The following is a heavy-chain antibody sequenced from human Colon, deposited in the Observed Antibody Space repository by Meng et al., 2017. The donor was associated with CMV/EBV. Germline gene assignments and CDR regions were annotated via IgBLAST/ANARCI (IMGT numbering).Heavy chain of an antibody. CDR2: INPNSGGT. D-gene: IGHD3-10*01. J-gene: IGHJ6*02. Sequence: GESLKISCKASGYTFTGYYMHWVRQAPGQGLEWMGWINPNSGGTNYAQKFQGRVTMTRDTSISTAYMELSRLRSDDTAVYYCACTGLLWFGESDMDVWGQGTTVTVSS. V-gene: IGHV1-2*02. CDR3: ACTGLLWFGESDMDV. CDR1: GYTFTGYY.